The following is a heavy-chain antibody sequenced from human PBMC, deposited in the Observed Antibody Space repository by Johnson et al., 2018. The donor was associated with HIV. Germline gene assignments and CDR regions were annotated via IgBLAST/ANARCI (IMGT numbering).Heavy chain of an antibody. CDR1: GLTFSDYD. CDR2: ISSSGSTI. D-gene: IGHD6-13*01. Sequence: VQLVESGGGVVQPGRSLRLSCAASGLTFSDYDMSWIRQAPGKGLEWVSYISSSGSTIYYADSVEGRFTISRDNAKNSLYLQMNSLRAEDTAVYYCVKGIDSSSWYAFDIWGQGTMVTVSS. CDR3: VKGIDSSSWYAFDI. V-gene: IGHV3-11*04. J-gene: IGHJ3*02.